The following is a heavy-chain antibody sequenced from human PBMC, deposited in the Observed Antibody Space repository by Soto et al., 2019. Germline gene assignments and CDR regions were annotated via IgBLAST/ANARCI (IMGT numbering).Heavy chain of an antibody. J-gene: IGHJ3*02. Sequence: SLTGDVAGGAISSYYWSWIRPPPGKGLEWIGYIYYSGSTNYNPSLKGRVTISVDTSKNQSSLKLSSVTAADTAVYYCARVYDAFDTLGQGTMVTVS. CDR2: IYYSGST. CDR3: ARVYDAFDT. CDR1: GGAISSYY. V-gene: IGHV4-59*01.